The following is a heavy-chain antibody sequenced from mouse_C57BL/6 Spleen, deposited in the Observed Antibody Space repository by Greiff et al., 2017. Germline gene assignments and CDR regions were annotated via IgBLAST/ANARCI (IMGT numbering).Heavy chain of an antibody. CDR2: IYPGSGST. J-gene: IGHJ3*01. V-gene: IGHV1-55*01. Sequence: QVQLQQPGAELVKPGASVKMSCKASGYTFTGYWITWVKQRTGQGLEWIGDIYPGSGSTTYYEKFQSKATLPVDTSSRTAYMQLSSLTSEDSAVYYCARRGDYGPFAYWGQGTLVTVSA. CDR1: GYTFTGYW. D-gene: IGHD1-1*02. CDR3: ARRGDYGPFAY.